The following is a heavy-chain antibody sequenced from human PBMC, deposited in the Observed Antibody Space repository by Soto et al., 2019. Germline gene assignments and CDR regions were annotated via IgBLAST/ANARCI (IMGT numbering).Heavy chain of an antibody. Sequence: EVQLVESGGGLVQPGGSLRLSCVGSGFTFSSYWMTWVRQAPGKGLEWVAIIRPDGGVKYYVDSVRGRFTISRDNAKTSLYLQMNSLRDEDTAVYFCARPPYGEGGFFDSWGQGTLVTVSS. CDR2: IRPDGGVK. CDR3: ARPPYGEGGFFDS. D-gene: IGHD4-17*01. CDR1: GFTFSSYW. V-gene: IGHV3-7*01. J-gene: IGHJ4*02.